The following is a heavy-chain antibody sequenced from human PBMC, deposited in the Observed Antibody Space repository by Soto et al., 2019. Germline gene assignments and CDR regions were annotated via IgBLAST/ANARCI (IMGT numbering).Heavy chain of an antibody. CDR2: IYYSGST. CDR1: GVSISSGGYY. D-gene: IGHD4-17*01. Sequence: SETLSLTCNVSGVSISSGGYYWSWIRQHPAKGLEWIGHIYYSGSTYYNPSLKSRVTISVDTSKNQFSLKLSSVTAADTAVYYCARGRPDDYGDPDYFDYWGQGALVTVS. J-gene: IGHJ4*02. CDR3: ARGRPDDYGDPDYFDY. V-gene: IGHV4-31*03.